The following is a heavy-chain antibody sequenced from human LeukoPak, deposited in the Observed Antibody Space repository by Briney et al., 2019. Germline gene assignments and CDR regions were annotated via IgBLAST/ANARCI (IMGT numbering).Heavy chain of an antibody. J-gene: IGHJ4*02. D-gene: IGHD3-22*01. CDR3: ARPISGYYYAFDY. CDR1: GYTFTSYD. CDR2: MNPNSGNT. Sequence: GASVKVSCKASGYTFTSYDINWVRHAPGQGLEWMGWMNPNSGNTGYAQKFQGRVTMTRNTSISTAYMELSSLRSEDTAVYYCARPISGYYYAFDYWGQGTLVTVSS. V-gene: IGHV1-8*01.